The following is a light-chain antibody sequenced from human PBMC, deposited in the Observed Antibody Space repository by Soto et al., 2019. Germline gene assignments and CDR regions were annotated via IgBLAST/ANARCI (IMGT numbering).Light chain of an antibody. J-gene: IGKJ1*01. Sequence: DIVLTQSPGTLSLSPGQRATLSCRASQSFSSNVAWYQQKPGQAPRLLIYGTSTRVTGIPARFSGSGSGTDFTLAISSLQPEDSATYYCLQDINYPWTFGQGTKVDI. CDR3: LQDINYPWT. CDR1: QSFSSN. CDR2: GTS. V-gene: IGKV3-15*01.